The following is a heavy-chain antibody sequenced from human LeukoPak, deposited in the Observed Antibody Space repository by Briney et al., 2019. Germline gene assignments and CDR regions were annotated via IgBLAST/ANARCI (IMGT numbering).Heavy chain of an antibody. V-gene: IGHV3-30*18. CDR1: GFTFSYYG. D-gene: IGHD3-10*01. Sequence: PGGSLRLSCATSGFTFSYYGLHWVRQAPGKGLEWVALISTDPSDKRYADSVNGRFTISRDNSRNTLYLQMNRLRVEDTAVYYCVKDSSTTWFGGDSKWGQGTLVTVSS. CDR3: VKDSSTTWFGGDSK. J-gene: IGHJ4*02. CDR2: ISTDPSDK.